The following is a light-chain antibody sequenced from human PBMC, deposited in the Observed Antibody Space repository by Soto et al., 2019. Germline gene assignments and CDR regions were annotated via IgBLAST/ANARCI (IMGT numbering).Light chain of an antibody. J-gene: IGKJ1*01. CDR1: QSISNR. Sequence: DIQMTQSPSTLSASVGDRVTITCRASQSISNRLARYQQKPGKAPKVLIYDASSLEGGVPSRFSGTGSATEFILPISSLQPDDFATYHCQHYGGVWTFGQGTKVEIK. CDR2: DAS. V-gene: IGKV1-5*01. CDR3: QHYGGVWT.